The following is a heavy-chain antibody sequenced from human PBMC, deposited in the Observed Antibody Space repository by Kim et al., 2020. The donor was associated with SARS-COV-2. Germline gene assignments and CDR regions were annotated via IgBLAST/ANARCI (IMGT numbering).Heavy chain of an antibody. J-gene: IGHJ4*02. D-gene: IGHD6-19*01. V-gene: IGHV3-11*04. Sequence: YADAVKGQCTIHGDNDKNSLNVQMSSLRAEDTAVYYCAGDSSGWFYFDYWGQGTLVTVSS. CDR3: AGDSSGWFYFDY.